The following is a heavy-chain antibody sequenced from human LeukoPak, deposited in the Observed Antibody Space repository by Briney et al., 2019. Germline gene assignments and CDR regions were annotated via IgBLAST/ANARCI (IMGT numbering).Heavy chain of an antibody. J-gene: IGHJ3*02. CDR3: ARGSVVTPDDAFGI. Sequence: ASVKVSCKASGYTFTSYDINWVRQATGQGLEWMGWMNPNSGNTGYAQKFQGRVTMTRNTSISTAYMELSSLRSEDTAVYYCARGSVVTPDDAFGIWGQGTMVTVSS. CDR1: GYTFTSYD. D-gene: IGHD4-23*01. CDR2: MNPNSGNT. V-gene: IGHV1-8*01.